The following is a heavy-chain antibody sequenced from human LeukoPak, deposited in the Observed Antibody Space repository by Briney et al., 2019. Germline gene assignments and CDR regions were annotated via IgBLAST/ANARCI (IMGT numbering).Heavy chain of an antibody. D-gene: IGHD2-15*01. Sequence: GGSLRLSCAASGFTFSSSAMSWVRQAPGKGLEWVSAISNNGGYTYYADSVQGRFTISRDNSKSTLCLQMNSQRAEDTAVYYCSKQLGYCSDGSCYFPYWGQGTLVTVSS. CDR2: ISNNGGYT. J-gene: IGHJ4*02. CDR3: SKQLGYCSDGSCYFPY. V-gene: IGHV3-23*01. CDR1: GFTFSSSA.